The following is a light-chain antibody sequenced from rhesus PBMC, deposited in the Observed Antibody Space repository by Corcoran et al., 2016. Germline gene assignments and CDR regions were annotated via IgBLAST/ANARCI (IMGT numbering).Light chain of an antibody. CDR2: KAS. J-gene: IGKJ1*01. Sequence: DIQMTQSPSSLSASVGDRVTITCRASENVNNYLNWYQQKPGKAPKLRIYKASTLQSGVPSRFSGSGSGTDYTFTISILQPEDVATYYCQHGYGTPRTFGQGTKVEIK. CDR1: ENVNNY. CDR3: QHGYGTPRT. V-gene: IGKV1-74*01.